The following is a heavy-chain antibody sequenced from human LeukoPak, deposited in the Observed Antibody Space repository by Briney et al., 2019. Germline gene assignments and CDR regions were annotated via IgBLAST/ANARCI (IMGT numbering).Heavy chain of an antibody. Sequence: AASVKASCKASGYTFTTYSKYTIHWVRQAPGQRLEWMGWINAGNGKTQYSQKFQGRVTITGDTSANTVYMELNSLISEDTAVYYCARDSDTSGWAWVYWGQGTLVTVSS. CDR2: INAGNGKT. J-gene: IGHJ4*02. CDR3: ARDSDTSGWAWVY. D-gene: IGHD6-19*01. CDR1: GYTFTTYS. V-gene: IGHV1-3*01.